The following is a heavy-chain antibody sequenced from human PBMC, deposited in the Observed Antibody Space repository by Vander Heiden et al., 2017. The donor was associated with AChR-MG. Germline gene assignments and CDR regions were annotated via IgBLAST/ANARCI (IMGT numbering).Heavy chain of an antibody. CDR1: GYSIRSGYY. CDR2: IYHSGST. J-gene: IGHJ3*02. D-gene: IGHD2-2*02. Sequence: QVQLQESGPGLVKPSETLSPTCAVSGYSIRSGYYWGWIRQPPGKGLEWIGSIYHSGSTYYNPSLKRRVTISVDTSKNQFSLKLSSVTAAETAVYYCARDIVVVPAAIGDDAFDIWGQGTMVTVSS. V-gene: IGHV4-38-2*02. CDR3: ARDIVVVPAAIGDDAFDI.